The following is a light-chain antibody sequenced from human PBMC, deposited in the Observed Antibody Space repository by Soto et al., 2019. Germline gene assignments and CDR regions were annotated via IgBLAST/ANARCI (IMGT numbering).Light chain of an antibody. CDR2: EVV. CDR1: KNDIGVYDL. J-gene: IGLJ1*01. Sequence: QSALTQPPSASGSPGQSVTISCTGTKNDIGVYDLVSWYQHHPGKAPRLIIYEVVQRPSGVSNRFSASKSGNTASLFISGLQAEDEADYYCSSYTSDSSYVFGSGTKVTVL. CDR3: SSYTSDSSYV. V-gene: IGLV2-14*01.